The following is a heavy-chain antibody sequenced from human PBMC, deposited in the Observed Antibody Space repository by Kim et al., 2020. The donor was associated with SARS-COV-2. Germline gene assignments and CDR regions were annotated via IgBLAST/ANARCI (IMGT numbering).Heavy chain of an antibody. Sequence: GGSLRLSCVGSGFSFDTHFMTWVRQAPGKGLEWVANIKKDGSERYYAGAVTGRFTISRDNAKNTLSLQMNDLTGEDTAVYYCVRGWGGNLIVWGPGAT. CDR2: IKKDGSER. V-gene: IGHV3-7*01. J-gene: IGHJ6*02. CDR1: GFSFDTHF. CDR3: VRGWGGNLIV. D-gene: IGHD3-3*01.